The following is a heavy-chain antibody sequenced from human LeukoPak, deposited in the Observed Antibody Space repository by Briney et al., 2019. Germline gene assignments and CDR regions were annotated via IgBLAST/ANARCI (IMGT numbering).Heavy chain of an antibody. Sequence: PSETLSLTCTVSGGSISSYYWSLIRQPPGKGLEWIGYIHYSGSTNYNPSLKSRVTISVDMSKNQFSLKLSSVTAADTAVYYCARRKATIFLLPYMDVWGEGTTVTISS. V-gene: IGHV4-59*12. D-gene: IGHD5-12*01. CDR2: IHYSGST. CDR3: ARRKATIFLLPYMDV. J-gene: IGHJ6*03. CDR1: GGSISSYY.